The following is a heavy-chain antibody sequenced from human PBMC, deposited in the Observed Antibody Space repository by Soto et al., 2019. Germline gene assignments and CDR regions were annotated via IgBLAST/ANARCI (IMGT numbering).Heavy chain of an antibody. V-gene: IGHV1-69*12. CDR2: IIPLFRTP. CDR1: GGTFSSSA. CDR3: ARDNDRLQLTGTYYYMPDV. D-gene: IGHD1-26*01. J-gene: IGHJ6*02. Sequence: QVQLVQSGAEMKEPGSSVKVSCKTSGGTFSSSAISWLRQAPGQGLEWMGGIIPLFRTPDYAQKFQGRVTMAADESKSTAYMALSSLRSEDTAVYYCARDNDRLQLTGTYYYMPDVRGQGPRITVSS.